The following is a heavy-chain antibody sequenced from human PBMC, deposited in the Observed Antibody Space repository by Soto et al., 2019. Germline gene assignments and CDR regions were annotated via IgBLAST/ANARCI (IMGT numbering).Heavy chain of an antibody. CDR1: GFTFSSYG. D-gene: IGHD4-17*01. V-gene: IGHV3-33*01. CDR3: ARGFNGDLRIPEAFDI. J-gene: IGHJ3*02. Sequence: QVQLVESGGGVVQPGRSLRLSCAASGFTFSSYGMHWVRQAPGKGLEWVAVIWYDGSNKYYADSVKGRFTISRDNSKNPLYLQMNSLRAEDTAVYYCARGFNGDLRIPEAFDIWGQGTMVTVSS. CDR2: IWYDGSNK.